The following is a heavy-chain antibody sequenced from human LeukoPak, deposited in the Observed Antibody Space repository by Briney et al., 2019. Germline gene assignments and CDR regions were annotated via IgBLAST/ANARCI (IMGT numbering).Heavy chain of an antibody. CDR2: IYYSGGT. V-gene: IGHV4-59*01. D-gene: IGHD5-18*01. CDR1: GGSISSYY. J-gene: IGHJ4*02. Sequence: PSETLSLTWTVSGGSISSYYWSWIRQPPGKGLEWIGDIYYSGGTNYTPSLKSRVTISVDTSKNQFSLKLSSVTAADTAVYYCARNMDTAMDYWGQGTLVTVSS. CDR3: ARNMDTAMDY.